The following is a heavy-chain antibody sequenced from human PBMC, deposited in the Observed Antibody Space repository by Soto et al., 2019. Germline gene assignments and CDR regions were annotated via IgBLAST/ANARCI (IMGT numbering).Heavy chain of an antibody. J-gene: IGHJ6*02. D-gene: IGHD3-3*01. CDR1: GYTFSNYA. CDR2: IIPLFDTT. V-gene: IGHV1-69*01. Sequence: QVQLVQSGAEVKKPGSSVKVSCKSSGYTFSNYAISWVRQAPGQGLEWMGGIIPLFDTTNYAQKFQGRVTITADESTSTAYLELSSLRSEDTAMYYWARVLRTGGVILNYYYYDMDVWGQGTTVTVSS. CDR3: ARVLRTGGVILNYYYYDMDV.